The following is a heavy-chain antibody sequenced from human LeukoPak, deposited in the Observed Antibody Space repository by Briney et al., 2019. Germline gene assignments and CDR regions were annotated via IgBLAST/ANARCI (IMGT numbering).Heavy chain of an antibody. V-gene: IGHV1-18*01. J-gene: IGHJ4*02. CDR3: ARGLGYFDY. Sequence: ASVKVSCKASGGTFSSYAINWVRQAPGQGLEWMGWISGYNGNTNYAQKLQGRVTMTTDTSTSTTYMELRSLTSDDTAVYYCARGLGYFDYWGQGTLVTVSS. CDR2: ISGYNGNT. CDR1: GGTFSSYA. D-gene: IGHD6-19*01.